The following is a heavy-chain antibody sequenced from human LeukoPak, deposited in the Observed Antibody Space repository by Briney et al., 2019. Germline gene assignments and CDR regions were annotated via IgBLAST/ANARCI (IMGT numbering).Heavy chain of an antibody. Sequence: ASVKVSCKASGYTFTGYYMHWVRQAPGQGLEWMGWINPNSGGTNYAQKFQGRVTMTRDTSISTAYMELSRLRSDDTAVYYCARLARPSITNIVVVPAAPNWFDPWGQGTLVTVSS. V-gene: IGHV1-2*02. CDR1: GYTFTGYY. J-gene: IGHJ5*02. CDR3: ARLARPSITNIVVVPAAPNWFDP. D-gene: IGHD2-2*01. CDR2: INPNSGGT.